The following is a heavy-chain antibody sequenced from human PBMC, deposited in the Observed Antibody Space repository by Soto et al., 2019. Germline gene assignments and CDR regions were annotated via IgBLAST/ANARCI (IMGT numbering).Heavy chain of an antibody. V-gene: IGHV3-30-3*01. CDR1: GFTFSSYA. CDR3: ASGQWLVLPYYYYGMDV. Sequence: GGSLRLSCAASGFTFSSYAMHWVRQAPGKGLEWVAVISYDGSNKYYADSVKGRFTISRDNSKNTLYLQMNSLRAEDTAVYYCASGQWLVLPYYYYGMDVWGQGTTVTVSS. CDR2: ISYDGSNK. J-gene: IGHJ6*02. D-gene: IGHD6-19*01.